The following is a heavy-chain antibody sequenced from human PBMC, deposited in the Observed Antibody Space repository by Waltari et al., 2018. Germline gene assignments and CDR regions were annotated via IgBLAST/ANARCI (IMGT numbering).Heavy chain of an antibody. CDR1: GGSISSYY. J-gene: IGHJ4*02. Sequence: QVQLQESGPGLVKPSETLSLTCTVSGGSISSYYWSWIRQPPGKGLEWIGYIYYSGSTNYNPALKSRVTISVDTSKNQFSLKLSSVTAADTAVYYCAREKRAYIDYWGQGTLVTVSS. CDR2: IYYSGST. CDR3: AREKRAYIDY. V-gene: IGHV4-59*01. D-gene: IGHD1-1*01.